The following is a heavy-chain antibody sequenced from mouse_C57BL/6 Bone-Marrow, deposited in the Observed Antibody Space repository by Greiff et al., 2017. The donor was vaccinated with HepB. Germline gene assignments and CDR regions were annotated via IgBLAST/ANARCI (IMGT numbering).Heavy chain of an antibody. CDR1: GYTFTSYW. J-gene: IGHJ4*01. Sequence: QVQLQQSGAELVMPGASVKLSCKASGYTFTSYWMHWVKQRPGQGLEWIGEIDPSDSYTNYNQKFKGKSTLTVDKSSSTAYMQLSSLTSEDSAVYYCARDKTTNYAMDYWGQGTSVTVSS. D-gene: IGHD1-3*01. CDR3: ARDKTTNYAMDY. CDR2: IDPSDSYT. V-gene: IGHV1-69*01.